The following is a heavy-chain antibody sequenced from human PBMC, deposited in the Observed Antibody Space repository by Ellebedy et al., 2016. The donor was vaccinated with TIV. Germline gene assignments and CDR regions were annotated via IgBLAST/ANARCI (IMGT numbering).Heavy chain of an antibody. D-gene: IGHD2-15*01. CDR1: GFTFGLYS. V-gene: IGHV3-30-3*01. CDR2: VSYTGSRK. J-gene: IGHJ6*03. CDR3: ARATGDCSDGTCFSDMDG. Sequence: PGGSLRLSCAASGFTFGLYSMHWVRQAPGRGLEWVALVSYTGSRKEYGDSVKGRFTISRDNSKNTVDLQMNSLRGEDTAVYYCARATGDCSDGTCFSDMDGWGNGTTVTVSS.